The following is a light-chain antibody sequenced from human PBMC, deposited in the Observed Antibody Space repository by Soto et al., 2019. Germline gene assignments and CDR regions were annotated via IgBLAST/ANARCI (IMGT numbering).Light chain of an antibody. CDR2: AAS. CDR1: QSVSSTY. Sequence: IVLTQSPGTLSLSPGEGATLSCRASQSVSSTYLAWYQQKPGQAPRLHIYAASNRATGIPDRFSGSASGTDFTLTISRLEPEDFAVYSCQQYGSLPPTFGQGTKVEIK. V-gene: IGKV3-20*01. CDR3: QQYGSLPPT. J-gene: IGKJ1*01.